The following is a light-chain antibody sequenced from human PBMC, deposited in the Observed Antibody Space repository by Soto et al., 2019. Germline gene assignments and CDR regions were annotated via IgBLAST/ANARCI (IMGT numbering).Light chain of an antibody. CDR3: QQYGSSPWT. V-gene: IGKV3D-20*01. CDR1: QSVSSY. Sequence: EIVLTQSPATLSLSPGERATLSCGASQSVSSYLAWYQKKPGLAPRLLIYDAFNRAPGIPDRFSGSGSGTDFTLTISRLAPEDFAVYYCQQYGSSPWTFGQGTKVEIK. J-gene: IGKJ1*01. CDR2: DAF.